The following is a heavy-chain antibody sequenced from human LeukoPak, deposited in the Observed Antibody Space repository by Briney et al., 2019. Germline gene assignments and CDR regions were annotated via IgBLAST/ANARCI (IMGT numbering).Heavy chain of an antibody. Sequence: GGSLRLSCAASGFTFSNYWMSWVRQAPGKGLEWVANIKQDGSEKYYVDSVKGRFTIFRDNAKNSLYLQMNSLRAEDTALYYCAREDQPRGTFDYWGQGILVTVSS. CDR3: AREDQPRGTFDY. CDR2: IKQDGSEK. CDR1: GFTFSNYW. V-gene: IGHV3-7*05. J-gene: IGHJ4*02. D-gene: IGHD2-15*01.